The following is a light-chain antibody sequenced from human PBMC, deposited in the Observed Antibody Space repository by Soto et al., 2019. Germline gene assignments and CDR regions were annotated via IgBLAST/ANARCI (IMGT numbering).Light chain of an antibody. CDR1: QSVTSSY. CDR2: GAS. V-gene: IGKV3-20*01. Sequence: EIVLTQSPGTLSLSPGERATLSCRASQSVTSSYLAWYQQKPGQAPRLLIYGASSRATGIPDRFSGSGSGTDFTLTITRLEPEDFAVYYCQQYVTSSPRTLGQGTKVDIK. J-gene: IGKJ1*01. CDR3: QQYVTSSPRT.